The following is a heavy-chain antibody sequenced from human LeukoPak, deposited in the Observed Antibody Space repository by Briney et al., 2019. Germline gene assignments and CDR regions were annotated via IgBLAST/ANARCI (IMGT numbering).Heavy chain of an antibody. CDR1: GGTFSSYA. V-gene: IGHV1-69*06. D-gene: IGHD6-13*01. J-gene: IGHJ3*02. CDR3: ARGGPGIAAAGYAFDI. Sequence: VASVKVSCKASGGTFSSYAISWVRQAPGKGLEWMGGIIPIFGTANYAQKFQGRVTITADKSTSTAYMELCSLRSEDTAVYYCARGGPGIAAAGYAFDIWGQGTMVTVSS. CDR2: IIPIFGTA.